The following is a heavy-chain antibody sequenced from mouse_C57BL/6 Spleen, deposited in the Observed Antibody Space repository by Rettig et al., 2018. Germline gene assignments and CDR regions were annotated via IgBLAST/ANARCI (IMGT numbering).Heavy chain of an antibody. Sequence: WIRHFPGNKLAWMGYISYSGSTNYNPSLKSRLSITHDTSKNHFFLKLNSVTTEDTATYYCARENGNYFAYWGQGTTLTVPS. CDR3: ARENGNYFAY. V-gene: IGHV3-1*01. CDR2: ISYSGST. J-gene: IGHJ2*01. D-gene: IGHD2-1*01.